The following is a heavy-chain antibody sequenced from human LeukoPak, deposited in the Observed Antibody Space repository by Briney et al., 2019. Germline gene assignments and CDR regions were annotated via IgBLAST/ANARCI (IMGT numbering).Heavy chain of an antibody. CDR2: ISSSSSTI. CDR1: GFTFSSYS. CDR3: ARVRWFGELLGAFDI. Sequence: AGGSLSLSCAASGFTFSSYSMNWVRQAPGKGLEWVSYISSSSSTIYYADSVKGRFTISRDNAKNSLYLQMNSLRAEDTAVYYCARVRWFGELLGAFDIWGQGTMVTVSS. D-gene: IGHD3-10*01. V-gene: IGHV3-48*04. J-gene: IGHJ3*02.